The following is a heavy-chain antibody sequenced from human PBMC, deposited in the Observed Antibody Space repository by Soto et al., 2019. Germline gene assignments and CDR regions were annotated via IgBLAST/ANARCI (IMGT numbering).Heavy chain of an antibody. J-gene: IGHJ4*02. CDR3: ARSEVIPEGCDY. Sequence: ASVKVSGKASGYIFTTYALHWVRQAPGQRLEWMGWINAGKGNTKYSQKFQDRVTITRDTSASVAYMELSSLASEDTAVYYCARSEVIPEGCDYWGQGTLVTVSS. D-gene: IGHD3-16*02. CDR2: INAGKGNT. V-gene: IGHV1-3*01. CDR1: GYIFTTYA.